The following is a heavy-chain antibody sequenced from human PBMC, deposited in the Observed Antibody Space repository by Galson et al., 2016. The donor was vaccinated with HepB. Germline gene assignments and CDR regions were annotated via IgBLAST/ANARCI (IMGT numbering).Heavy chain of an antibody. CDR1: GGSISSYY. CDR3: ARYYDSSGYYPYYFDY. CDR2: ISYSGST. J-gene: IGHJ4*02. Sequence: SETLSLTCTVSGGSISSYYWSWIRQPPGKGLEWIGYISYSGSTNYNPSLKSRVTISVDTSKNQFPLKLSSVTAADTAVYYCARYYDSSGYYPYYFDYWGQGTLVTVSS. V-gene: IGHV4-59*01. D-gene: IGHD3-22*01.